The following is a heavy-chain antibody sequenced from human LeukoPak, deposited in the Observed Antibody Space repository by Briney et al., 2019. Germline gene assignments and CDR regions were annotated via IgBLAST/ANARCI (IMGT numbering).Heavy chain of an antibody. CDR2: ISAYNGNT. D-gene: IGHD3-22*01. J-gene: IGHJ4*02. V-gene: IGHV1-18*01. CDR3: ARGGYYYDSSGYYYGDY. Sequence: ASVKVSCKASGYTFTSYGISWVRQAPGQGLEWMGWISAYNGNTNYAQKLQGRVTMTTDTSTSTAYMELSSLRSEDTAVYYCARGGYYYDSSGYYYGDYWGQGTLVTVSS. CDR1: GYTFTSYG.